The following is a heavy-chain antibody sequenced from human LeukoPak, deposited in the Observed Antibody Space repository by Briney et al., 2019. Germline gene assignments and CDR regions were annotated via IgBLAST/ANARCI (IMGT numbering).Heavy chain of an antibody. Sequence: GGSLRLSCRVSGFTFNTYWMHWVRQAPGKGLVWVSRMNNDGRVISYVDSVKGRFTTSRDNSKNTLYLQMNSLRAEDTAVYYCAREDMTTVTTRWAFDIWGQGSMVTVSS. J-gene: IGHJ3*02. V-gene: IGHV3-74*01. CDR2: MNNDGRVI. CDR1: GFTFNTYW. D-gene: IGHD4-17*01. CDR3: AREDMTTVTTRWAFDI.